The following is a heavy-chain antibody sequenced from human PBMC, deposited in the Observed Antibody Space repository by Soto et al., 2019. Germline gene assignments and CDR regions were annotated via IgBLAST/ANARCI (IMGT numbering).Heavy chain of an antibody. J-gene: IGHJ4*02. V-gene: IGHV3-23*04. Sequence: EVQLVESGGGLVQPGGSLRLSCAASGFTFSSYAMTWFRQAPGKGLEWVSALSGSSSGGRTDYADSVKGRFTISRDNSKNTLYLQMNSLRAEDTAVYYCAKEGPVDYWGQGTQVTVSS. CDR2: LSGSSSGGRT. CDR3: AKEGPVDY. CDR1: GFTFSSYA.